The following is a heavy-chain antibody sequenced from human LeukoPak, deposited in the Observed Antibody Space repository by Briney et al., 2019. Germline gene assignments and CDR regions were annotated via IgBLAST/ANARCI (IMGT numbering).Heavy chain of an antibody. CDR3: ARDINFRFDP. J-gene: IGHJ5*02. CDR1: GFTFSDYY. Sequence: LRLSCAASGFTFSDYYMSWIRQPPGKGLEWIGYIYYSGSTNYNPSLKSRVTISVDTSKNQFSLKLSSVTAADTAVYYCARDINFRFDPWGQGTLVTVSS. CDR2: IYYSGST. V-gene: IGHV4-59*01. D-gene: IGHD1-1*01.